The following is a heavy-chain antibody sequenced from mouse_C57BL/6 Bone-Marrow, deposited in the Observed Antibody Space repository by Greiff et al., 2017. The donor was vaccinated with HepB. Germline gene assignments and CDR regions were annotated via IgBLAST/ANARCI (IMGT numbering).Heavy chain of an antibody. CDR1: GYSITSGYY. CDR2: ISYDGSN. CDR3: AREGALGSYFDY. V-gene: IGHV3-6*01. Sequence: EVQLQESGPGLVKPSQSLSLTCSVTGYSITSGYYWHWIRQFPGNKLEWMGYISYDGSNNYNPSLKNRISITRDTSKNQFFLKLNSVTTEDTATYYCAREGALGSYFDYWGQGTTLTVSS. J-gene: IGHJ2*01. D-gene: IGHD1-1*01.